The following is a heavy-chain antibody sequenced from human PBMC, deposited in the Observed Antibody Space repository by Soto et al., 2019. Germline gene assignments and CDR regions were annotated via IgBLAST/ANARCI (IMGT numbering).Heavy chain of an antibody. CDR3: AMVDVYVTPSPQDV. CDR1: GYSFTIYG. CDR2: INAYNGNT. V-gene: IGHV1-18*01. J-gene: IGHJ6*02. D-gene: IGHD3-16*01. Sequence: QVQLVQSGAEVKNPGASVKVSCKASGYSFTIYGIAWARQAPGQGLEWMGWINAYNGNTNYAQNLQGRLTLTTDTSATTSYMELRRLRSNDTAIYYCAMVDVYVTPSPQDVWGQGTTVTVSS.